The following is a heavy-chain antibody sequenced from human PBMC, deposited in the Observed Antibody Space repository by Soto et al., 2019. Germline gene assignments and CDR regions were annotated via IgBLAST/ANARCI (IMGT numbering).Heavy chain of an antibody. V-gene: IGHV1-69*12. J-gene: IGHJ6*02. CDR2: IIPIFGTA. Sequence: QVQLVQSGAEVKKPGSSVKVSCKASGGTFSSYAISWVRQAPGQGLEWMGGIIPIFGTANYAQKFQGRVTITADESTSTAYRELSSLRSEDTAVYYCARGRWFGELLSVYYYSGMDVWGQGTTVTVSS. CDR3: ARGRWFGELLSVYYYSGMDV. CDR1: GGTFSSYA. D-gene: IGHD3-10*01.